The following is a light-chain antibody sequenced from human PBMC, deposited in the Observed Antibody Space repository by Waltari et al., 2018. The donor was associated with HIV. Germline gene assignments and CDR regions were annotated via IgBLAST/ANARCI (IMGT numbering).Light chain of an antibody. CDR3: QQSYSAPPWT. CDR2: AAS. J-gene: IGKJ1*01. CDR1: QTITKF. V-gene: IGKV1-39*01. Sequence: DIQMTQSPSSLSAFVGDTVTITCRASQTITKFLNWYQQKPGKPPKLLIYAASSLQSGVPSRFSGSGSGTEFTLTISSLQPEDFAAYYCQQSYSAPPWTFGQGTKVEMK.